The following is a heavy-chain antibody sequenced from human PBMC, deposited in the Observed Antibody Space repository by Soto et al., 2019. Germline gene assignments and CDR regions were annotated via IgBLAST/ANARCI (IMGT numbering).Heavy chain of an antibody. V-gene: IGHV3-30*18. Sequence: QVQLVESGGGVVQPGRSLRLSCAASGFSFSNYAMHWVRQAPGKGLEWLAIISYDGDNEYYADSVRGRFTISRDNSKNTFYLQTIKLIHEDTAVYYSANDGGPVYCNSPGCSAKHFDYWGQGTLVTVSS. J-gene: IGHJ4*02. CDR3: ANDGGPVYCNSPGCSAKHFDY. CDR2: ISYDGDNE. D-gene: IGHD2-2*01. CDR1: GFSFSNYA.